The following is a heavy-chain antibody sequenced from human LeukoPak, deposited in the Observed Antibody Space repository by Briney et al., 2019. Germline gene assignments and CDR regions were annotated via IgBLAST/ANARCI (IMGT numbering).Heavy chain of an antibody. V-gene: IGHV3-21*01. D-gene: IGHD1-26*01. CDR2: ISSSSSYI. Sequence: XXXXVSSISSSSSYIYYADSVKGRFTISRDNAKNSLYLQMNSLRAEDTAVYYCARLGGSYYFDYWGQGTLVTVSS. J-gene: IGHJ4*02. CDR3: ARLGGSYYFDY.